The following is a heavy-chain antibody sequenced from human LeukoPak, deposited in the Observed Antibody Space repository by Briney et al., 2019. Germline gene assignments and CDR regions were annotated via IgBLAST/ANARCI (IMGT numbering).Heavy chain of an antibody. CDR3: ARDSVVEAIWGLEDAFDI. J-gene: IGHJ3*02. D-gene: IGHD1-26*01. Sequence: AGGSLRLSCKASGFTFSSYWMNWVRQAPGKGLEWVANIRQDGSEKRYVDSVKGRFSISRDNAKNSLYLQMNSLRAEDTAVYYCARDSVVEAIWGLEDAFDIWGQGTMVTVSS. V-gene: IGHV3-7*03. CDR1: GFTFSSYW. CDR2: IRQDGSEK.